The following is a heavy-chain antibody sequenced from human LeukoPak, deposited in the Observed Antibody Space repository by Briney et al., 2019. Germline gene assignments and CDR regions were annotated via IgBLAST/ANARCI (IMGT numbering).Heavy chain of an antibody. Sequence: ASVKVSCNASGDTFTSYDINWVRQATGQGLEWMGWMNPNSGNTGYAQKFQGRVTITRNTSISTAYMELSSLRSEDTAVYYCARGILRFLEWLTNLHYFDYWGQGTLVTVSS. CDR3: ARGILRFLEWLTNLHYFDY. J-gene: IGHJ4*02. CDR1: GDTFTSYD. D-gene: IGHD3-3*01. CDR2: MNPNSGNT. V-gene: IGHV1-8*03.